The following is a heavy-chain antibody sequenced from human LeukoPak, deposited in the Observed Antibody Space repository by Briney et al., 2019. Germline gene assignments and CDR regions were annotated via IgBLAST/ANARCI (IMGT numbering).Heavy chain of an antibody. J-gene: IGHJ5*02. V-gene: IGHV4-30-4*08. CDR1: GGSISSGDYY. CDR2: IYYSGST. CDR3: ARAVGSSESNYFDP. D-gene: IGHD1-7*01. Sequence: KTSQTLSLTCTVSGGSISSGDYYWSWIRQPPGKGLEWIGYIYYSGSTYYNPSLKSRVTISVDTSKNQFSLKLSSVTAADTAVYYCARAVGSSESNYFDPWGQGTLATVSS.